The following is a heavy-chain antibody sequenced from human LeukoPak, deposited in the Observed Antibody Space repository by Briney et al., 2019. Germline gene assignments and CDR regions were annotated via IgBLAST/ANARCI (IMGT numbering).Heavy chain of an antibody. CDR1: GFTFNNYA. CDR3: AKDRRGLERGRLVNNWFDP. CDR2: ISNSGGNT. J-gene: IGHJ5*02. V-gene: IGHV3-23*01. D-gene: IGHD1-1*01. Sequence: GGSLRLSCTASGFTFNNYAMTWVRQAPGKGLEWVSSISNSGGNTYYADSVKGRFTISRDNSKNTLFLQMNSLRAEDTAVYYCAKDRRGLERGRLVNNWFDPWGQGTLVIASS.